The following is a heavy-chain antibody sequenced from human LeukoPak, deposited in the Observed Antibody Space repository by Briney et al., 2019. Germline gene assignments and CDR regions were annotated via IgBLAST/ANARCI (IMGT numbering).Heavy chain of an antibody. CDR1: RYTFTGYY. CDR2: INPNSGGT. Sequence: GASVKVSCKASRYTFTGYYMHWVRQAPGQGLEWMGWINPNSGGTNYAQKFQGRVTMTRDTSISTAYMELSRLRSDDTAVYYCARGDSEVWSGYAWFDPWGQGTLVTVSS. V-gene: IGHV1-2*02. CDR3: ARGDSEVWSGYAWFDP. D-gene: IGHD3-3*01. J-gene: IGHJ5*02.